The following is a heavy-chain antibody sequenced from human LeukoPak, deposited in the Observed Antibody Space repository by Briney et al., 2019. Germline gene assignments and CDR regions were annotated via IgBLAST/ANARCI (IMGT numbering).Heavy chain of an antibody. Sequence: PGGSLRLSCAASGFTFSSYAMSWVRQAPGKGLEWVAVISYDGSNKYYADSVKGRFTISRDNSKNTLYLQMNSLRAEDTAVYYCARACPPTVTDGSFDYWGQGTLVTVSS. J-gene: IGHJ4*02. CDR2: ISYDGSNK. CDR1: GFTFSSYA. V-gene: IGHV3-30-3*01. D-gene: IGHD4-17*01. CDR3: ARACPPTVTDGSFDY.